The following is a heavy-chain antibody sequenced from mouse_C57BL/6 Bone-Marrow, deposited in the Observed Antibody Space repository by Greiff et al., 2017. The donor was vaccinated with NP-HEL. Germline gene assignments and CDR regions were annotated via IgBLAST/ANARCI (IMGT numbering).Heavy chain of an antibody. V-gene: IGHV1-81*01. J-gene: IGHJ3*01. CDR3: APLLREFAY. CDR2: IYPRSGNT. Sequence: QVQLQQSGAELARPGASVKLSCKASGYTFTSYGISWVKQRTGQGLEWIGEIYPRSGNTYYNEKFKGKATLTADKSSSTAYMELRSLTSEDSAVYFCAPLLREFAYWGQGTLVTVSA. D-gene: IGHD2-1*01. CDR1: GYTFTSYG.